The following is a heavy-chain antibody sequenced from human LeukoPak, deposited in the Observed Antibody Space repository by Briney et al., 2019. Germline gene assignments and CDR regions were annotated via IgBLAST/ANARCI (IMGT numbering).Heavy chain of an antibody. J-gene: IGHJ4*02. Sequence: ASVKVSCKASGGTFSSYAISWVRQAPGQGLEWMGGIIPIFGTANYAQKFQGRVTITTDESTSTAYMELSSLRSEDTAVYYCARGYSSSWSPVYFDYWGQGTLVTVSS. CDR2: IIPIFGTA. V-gene: IGHV1-69*05. D-gene: IGHD6-13*01. CDR3: ARGYSSSWSPVYFDY. CDR1: GGTFSSYA.